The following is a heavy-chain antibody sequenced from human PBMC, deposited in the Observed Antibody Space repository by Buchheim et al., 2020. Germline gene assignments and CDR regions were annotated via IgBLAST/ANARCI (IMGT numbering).Heavy chain of an antibody. D-gene: IGHD2-15*01. CDR2: ISYSGST. V-gene: IGHV4-31*03. CDR1: GASISSGDYY. CDR3: VRFFQYCSGGSCYTRSSWFDP. J-gene: IGHJ5*02. Sequence: QVQLQESGPGLVKPSQTLSLTCTVSGASISSGDYYWSWIRQHPGKGLEWIGYISYSGSTYNNPSLKSRVTISVEPSQNQIFLKLSSVTAADTAVYYCVRFFQYCSGGSCYTRSSWFDPWGQGIL.